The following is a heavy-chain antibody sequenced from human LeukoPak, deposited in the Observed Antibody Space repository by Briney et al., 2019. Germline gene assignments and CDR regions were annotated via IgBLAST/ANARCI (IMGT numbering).Heavy chain of an antibody. CDR2: ISDDGSNK. CDR3: AKDPWSGGGFGNY. V-gene: IGHV3-30*18. CDR1: GFIFSSYG. J-gene: IGHJ4*02. D-gene: IGHD2-15*01. Sequence: GGSLRLSCAASGFIFSSYGMHWVRQAPGKGLEWVAVISDDGSNKYYADSVKGRLTISRDNSKNTLYLQMNSLRAKDTSVYYCAKDPWSGGGFGNYWGQGILVTVSS.